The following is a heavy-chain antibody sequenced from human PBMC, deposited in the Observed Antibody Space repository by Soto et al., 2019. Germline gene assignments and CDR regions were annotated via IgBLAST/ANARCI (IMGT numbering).Heavy chain of an antibody. Sequence: TLSLTCAISGDSVSTNSATWDWIRQSPSSGLEWLGRTYYRSKWYNDYAVYVKDRITINPDTSNHKLYQQLNSVTPDDTAVYYCARLIGNSWLDSWGQGTLVTVSS. J-gene: IGHJ5*01. CDR3: ARLIGNSWLDS. V-gene: IGHV6-1*01. CDR1: GDSVSTNSAT. D-gene: IGHD2-8*01. CDR2: TYYRSKWYN.